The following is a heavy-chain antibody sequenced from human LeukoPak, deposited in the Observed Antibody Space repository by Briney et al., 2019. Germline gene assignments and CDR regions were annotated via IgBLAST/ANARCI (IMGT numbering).Heavy chain of an antibody. J-gene: IGHJ4*02. V-gene: IGHV3-21*01. CDR3: ARGVLYDSSPDY. D-gene: IGHD3-22*01. CDR2: ISSSSTYK. CDR1: GFIFSSYS. Sequence: MAGGSLRLSCAASGFIFSSYSMNWVRQAPGKGLEWVSSISSSSTYKYYADSVKGRFTISRDNAKNTLYLQMNSLRAEDTAVYYCARGVLYDSSPDYWGQGTLVTVSS.